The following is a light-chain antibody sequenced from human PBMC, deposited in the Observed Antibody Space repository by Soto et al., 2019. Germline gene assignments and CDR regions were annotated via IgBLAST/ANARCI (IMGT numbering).Light chain of an antibody. CDR1: SSDIGGYKH. Sequence: QSVLTQPASVSGSPGQSITISCTGTSSDIGGYKHVSWYQQHPGKAPKLMIYEVSNRPSGVSNRFSGSKSGNTASLTISGLQAEYEADYYCSSYTTSSTQVFGTGTKLTVL. CDR2: EVS. CDR3: SSYTTSSTQV. J-gene: IGLJ1*01. V-gene: IGLV2-14*01.